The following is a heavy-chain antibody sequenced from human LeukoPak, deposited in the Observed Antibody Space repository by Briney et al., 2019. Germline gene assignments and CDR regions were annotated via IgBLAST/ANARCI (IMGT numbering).Heavy chain of an antibody. D-gene: IGHD6-19*01. CDR2: ISGSGGST. CDR1: GFTFSSYG. J-gene: IGHJ4*02. V-gene: IGHV3-23*01. CDR3: AKDLGSGWPMYYFDY. Sequence: GGSLRLSCAASGFTFSSYGMSWVRQAPGKGLEWISAISGSGGSTYYADSVKGRFTISRDNSKNTLYLQMNSLRAEDTAVYYCAKDLGSGWPMYYFDYWGQGTLVTVSS.